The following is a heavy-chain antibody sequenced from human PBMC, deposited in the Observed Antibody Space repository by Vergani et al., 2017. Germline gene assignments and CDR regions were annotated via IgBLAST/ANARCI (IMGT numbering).Heavy chain of an antibody. CDR1: GYSISSGYY. CDR3: ARANYYVAYFDY. V-gene: IGHV4-38-2*01. CDR2: IYHSGST. D-gene: IGHD3-10*02. J-gene: IGHJ4*02. Sequence: QVQLQESGPGLVKPSETLSLTCAVSGYSISSGYYWGWIRQPPGKGLEWIGSIYHSGSTYYNPSLKSRVTISVYTSKNQFSLKLSSVTAADTAVYYCARANYYVAYFDYWGQGTLVTVSS.